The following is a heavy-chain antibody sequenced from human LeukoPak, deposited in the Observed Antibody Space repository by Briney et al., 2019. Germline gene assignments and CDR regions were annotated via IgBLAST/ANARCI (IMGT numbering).Heavy chain of an antibody. CDR2: ISGSGGST. J-gene: IGHJ4*02. CDR1: GFTFSSYA. Sequence: GGSLRLSCAASGFTFSSYAMSWVRQAPGKGLEWVSAISGSGGSTYYADSVKGRFTLSRDNSKNTLYLQMNSLRAEDTAVYYCARDDPRYYYFDYWGQGTLVTVSS. CDR3: ARDDPRYYYFDY. D-gene: IGHD3-10*01. V-gene: IGHV3-23*01.